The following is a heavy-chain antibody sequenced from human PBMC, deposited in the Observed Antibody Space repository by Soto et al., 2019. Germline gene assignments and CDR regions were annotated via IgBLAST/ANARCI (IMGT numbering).Heavy chain of an antibody. V-gene: IGHV4-39*01. J-gene: IGHJ4*02. D-gene: IGHD4-17*01. CDR1: GGSISGSISY. CDR3: AGHAPYGDIPFDL. Sequence: QLQLQESGPRLVKPSETLSLTCTVSGGSISGSISYWGWIRQPPEKGLEWIGSIYSGGATSYSPSLKTRVNLSVDTSKNQFSLNPTSAPAADTAVYVCAGHAPYGDIPFDLWGQGALVTVSS. CDR2: IYSGGAT.